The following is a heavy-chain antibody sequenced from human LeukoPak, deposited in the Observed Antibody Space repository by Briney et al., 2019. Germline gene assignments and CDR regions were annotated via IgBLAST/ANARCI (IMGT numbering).Heavy chain of an antibody. CDR3: ARQGTSAYYPVFY. CDR1: GGSISGSSYY. Sequence: SETLSLTCTVSGGSISGSSYYWGWIRQPPGKGLEWIGSVYYSGSTYYNPSLKSRVTISVDTSKNQFSLKLSSVTAADTAVYYCARQGTSAYYPVFYWGQGTLVTVSS. J-gene: IGHJ4*02. D-gene: IGHD3-22*01. V-gene: IGHV4-39*01. CDR2: VYYSGST.